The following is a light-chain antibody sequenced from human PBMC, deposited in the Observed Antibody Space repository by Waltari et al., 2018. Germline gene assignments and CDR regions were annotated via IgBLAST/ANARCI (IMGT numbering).Light chain of an antibody. CDR1: QDISNY. Sequence: DIQMTQSPSSLSASVGARVTITCQASQDISNYLNCYQQKPGKAPKLLIYDASNLETGVPSRFSGSGSGTDFTFTISSLQPEDIATYYCQQYDNLPLTFGGGTKVEIK. V-gene: IGKV1-33*01. J-gene: IGKJ4*01. CDR3: QQYDNLPLT. CDR2: DAS.